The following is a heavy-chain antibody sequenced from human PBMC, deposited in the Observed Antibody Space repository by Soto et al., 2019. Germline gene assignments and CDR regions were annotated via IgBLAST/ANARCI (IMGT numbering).Heavy chain of an antibody. CDR1: GDSVSSNNAA. J-gene: IGHJ6*02. D-gene: IGHD1-26*01. Sequence: TLSLTCAISGDSVSSNNAAWNWIRQSPSRGLEWLGRTFYRSKWYNDYAVSVKGRITINPDTSKNQFSLQLNSVTPEDTAVYYCAKEGGNHYYYYALDVWGQGTTVTVSS. CDR3: AKEGGNHYYYYALDV. V-gene: IGHV6-1*01. CDR2: TFYRSKWYN.